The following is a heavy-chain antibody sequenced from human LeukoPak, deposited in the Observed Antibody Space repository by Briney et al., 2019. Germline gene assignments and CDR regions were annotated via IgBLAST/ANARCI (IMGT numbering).Heavy chain of an antibody. CDR3: ASGSRAYYYYGMDV. CDR1: GFTFSSYG. V-gene: IGHV3-30*03. Sequence: PGGSLRLSCAASGFTFSSYGMHWVRQAPGKGLEWVAVISYDGSNKYYADSVKGRFTISRDNSKNTLYLQMNSLRAEDTAVYYCASGSRAYYYYGMDVWGQGTTVTVSS. D-gene: IGHD3-10*01. J-gene: IGHJ6*02. CDR2: ISYDGSNK.